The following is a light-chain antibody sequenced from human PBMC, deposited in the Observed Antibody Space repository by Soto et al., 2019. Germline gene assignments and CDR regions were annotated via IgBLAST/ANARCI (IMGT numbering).Light chain of an antibody. CDR3: SSYAGISNL. V-gene: IGLV2-8*01. J-gene: IGLJ2*01. CDR2: EVN. Sequence: QSALTQPPSASGSPGQSVTISCTGTSSDVGGYNYVSWYQQHPGKAPKLMIYEVNKRPSGVPDRFSGSKSGNTASLTVSGLQAEYEADYSCSSYAGISNLFGGGTKLTVL. CDR1: SSDVGGYNY.